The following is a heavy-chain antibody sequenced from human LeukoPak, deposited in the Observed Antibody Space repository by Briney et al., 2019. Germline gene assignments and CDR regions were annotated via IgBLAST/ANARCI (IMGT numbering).Heavy chain of an antibody. Sequence: PGGSLRPSCAASGFTFSSYSMNWVRQAPGKGLEWVSSISSSSSYIYYADSVKGRFTISRDNAKNSLYLQMNSLRAEDTAVYYCARDRGAAPPNWFDPWGQGTLVTVSS. CDR3: ARDRGAAPPNWFDP. J-gene: IGHJ5*02. CDR1: GFTFSSYS. D-gene: IGHD6-6*01. CDR2: ISSSSSYI. V-gene: IGHV3-21*01.